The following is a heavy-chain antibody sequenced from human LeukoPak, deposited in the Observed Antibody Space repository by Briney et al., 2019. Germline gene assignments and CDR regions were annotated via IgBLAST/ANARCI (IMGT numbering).Heavy chain of an antibody. CDR2: IISIFGTT. D-gene: IGHD2-15*01. CDR1: RATFSNYA. J-gene: IGHJ6*03. V-gene: IGHV1-69*05. Sequence: GASVKVSCKASRATFSNYAISWVRQAPGQGLEWMGGIISIFGTTNYAQKFQGRVTMTRDMSTSTVYMELSSLRSEDTAVYYCARRTIRGYCSGGSCYYMDVWGKGTTVTVSS. CDR3: ARRTIRGYCSGGSCYYMDV.